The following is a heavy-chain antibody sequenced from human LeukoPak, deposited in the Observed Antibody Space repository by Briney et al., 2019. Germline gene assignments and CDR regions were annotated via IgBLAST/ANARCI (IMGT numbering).Heavy chain of an antibody. D-gene: IGHD6-13*01. Sequence: PSETLSLTCAVSGGSISSSNWWSWVRQPPGKGQEWSGEIYHSGSTNYNPSLKSRVTISVDKSKNQFSLKLSSVTAADTAVYYCARVGRYSSSWFFDYWGQGALVTVSS. V-gene: IGHV4-4*02. CDR2: IYHSGST. CDR3: ARVGRYSSSWFFDY. CDR1: GGSISSSNW. J-gene: IGHJ4*02.